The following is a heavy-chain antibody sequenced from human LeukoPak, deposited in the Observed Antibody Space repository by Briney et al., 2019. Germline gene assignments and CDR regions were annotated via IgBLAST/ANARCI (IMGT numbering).Heavy chain of an antibody. CDR1: GFTFSSYW. J-gene: IGHJ4*02. CDR3: ARVVWYYDSSFDY. D-gene: IGHD3-22*01. Sequence: GGSLRLSCAASGFTFSSYWMSWVRQAPGKGLEWVANIKQDGSEECYVESVKGRFTISRDNAKNSLYLQMNSLRAEDTAVYYCARVVWYYDSSFDYWGQGTLVTVSS. V-gene: IGHV3-7*01. CDR2: IKQDGSEE.